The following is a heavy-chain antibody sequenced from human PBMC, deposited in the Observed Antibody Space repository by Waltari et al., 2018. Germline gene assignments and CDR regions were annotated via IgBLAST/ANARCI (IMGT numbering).Heavy chain of an antibody. CDR3: ARLRRRDQYGAGSLRY. CDR1: GFTTDFW. V-gene: IGHV3-74*01. D-gene: IGHD3-10*01. J-gene: IGHJ4*02. Sequence: EVHLVESGGGSVQPGGSLTLSCAGSGFTTDFWIHWVRQVPGKGLEWVARISAEWTSTDYADPGKGRFTLSRDTTKKMGYLQMNRLRAEDTAVYYCARLRRRDQYGAGSLRYWGQGALVNVSS. CDR2: ISAEWTST.